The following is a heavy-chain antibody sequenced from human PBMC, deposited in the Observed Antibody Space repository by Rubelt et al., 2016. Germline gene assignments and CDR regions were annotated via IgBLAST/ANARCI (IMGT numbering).Heavy chain of an antibody. J-gene: IGHJ4*02. V-gene: IGHV1-18*01. CDR3: ARDPLPVRGVIMTPTH. CDR2: ISAYNGNT. CDR1: GYTFTSYG. Sequence: QVQLVQSGAEVKKPGASVKVSCKASGYTFTSYGISWVRQAPGQGLEWMGWISAYNGNTNYAQKLQGRVTMTTDTSTGTAYMEVRSLRSDDAAVYYCARDPLPVRGVIMTPTHWGQGTLVTVSS. D-gene: IGHD3-10*01.